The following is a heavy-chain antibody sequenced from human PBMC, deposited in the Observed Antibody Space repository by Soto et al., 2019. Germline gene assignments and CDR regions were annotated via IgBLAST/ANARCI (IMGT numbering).Heavy chain of an antibody. J-gene: IGHJ6*02. CDR3: ATGPIVRVRSSAYYGMDV. V-gene: IGHV1-69*19. Sequence: QLQLAQSGADVKKAGSSVKVSCKASGGTLSNSAFSWVRQAPGQGLEWMGGIIPVFGIVNYAQKFQDRVTITADESTSTASMELSSLRSEDPAVYFCATGPIVRVRSSAYYGMDVWGQGTTVTV. D-gene: IGHD3-22*01. CDR1: GGTLSNSA. CDR2: IIPVFGIV.